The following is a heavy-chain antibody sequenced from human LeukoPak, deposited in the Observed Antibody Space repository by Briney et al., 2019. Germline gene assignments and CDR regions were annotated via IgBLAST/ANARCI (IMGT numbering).Heavy chain of an antibody. CDR3: AKIVGSGVGSPYFDLDA. D-gene: IGHD3-10*01. CDR1: GFTFSRYG. J-gene: IGHJ6*02. V-gene: IGHV3-33*06. CDR2: IWYDGRNQ. Sequence: PGGSLRLSCAASGFTFSRYGMLCVRQAPGKGLEWVATIWYDGRNQKYGDSVKGRFTISRDNSKNTLYLEMTSLRADDTAVYYCAKIVGSGVGSPYFDLDAWGQGTTVIVSS.